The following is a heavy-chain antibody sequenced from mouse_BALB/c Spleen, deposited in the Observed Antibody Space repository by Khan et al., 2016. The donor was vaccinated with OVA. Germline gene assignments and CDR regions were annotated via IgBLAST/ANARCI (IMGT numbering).Heavy chain of an antibody. J-gene: IGHJ4*01. D-gene: IGHD2-10*01. CDR1: GFTFSSYG. Sequence: EVELVESGGDLVKPGGSLKVSCAASGFTFSSYGMSWVHQTPDKRLEWVATISSGGPYTYFPDSVKGRFNISTVNAKNTLYLQMSSLKSEDTAMYYCARAYNGNDYYAKDYRGQGKQVTVSS. CDR2: ISSGGPYT. V-gene: IGHV5-6*01. CDR3: ARAYNGNDYYAKDY.